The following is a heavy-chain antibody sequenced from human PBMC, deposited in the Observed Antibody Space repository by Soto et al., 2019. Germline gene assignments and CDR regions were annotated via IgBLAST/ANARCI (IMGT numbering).Heavy chain of an antibody. V-gene: IGHV3-30*18. CDR2: ISYDGSNK. Sequence: GGSLRLSCAASGFTFSSYGMHWVRQAPGKGLEWVAVISYDGSNKYYADSVKGQFTISRDNSKNTLYLQMNSLRAEDTAVYYCAKTGYSYVYYYYGMDVWGQGTTVTVSS. J-gene: IGHJ6*02. CDR3: AKTGYSYVYYYYGMDV. D-gene: IGHD5-18*01. CDR1: GFTFSSYG.